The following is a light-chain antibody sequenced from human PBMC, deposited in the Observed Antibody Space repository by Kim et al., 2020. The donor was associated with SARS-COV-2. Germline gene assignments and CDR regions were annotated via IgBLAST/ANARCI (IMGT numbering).Light chain of an antibody. V-gene: IGLV3-1*01. Sequence: SPVQTASLTLSGDKVGNTYSSWLQRKPGQSPVLVFDQDNKRTSGLPARFSGSSSGNTATLTISGTQTMDEADYFCQALDSSTVIFGGGTQLTVL. J-gene: IGLJ2*01. CDR1: KVGNTY. CDR2: QDN. CDR3: QALDSSTVI.